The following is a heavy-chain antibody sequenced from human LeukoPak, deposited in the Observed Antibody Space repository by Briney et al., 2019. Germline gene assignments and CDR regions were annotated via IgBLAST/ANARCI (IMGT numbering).Heavy chain of an antibody. CDR2: ISAYNGNT. CDR3: ARGYSGSSWPVGDY. J-gene: IGHJ4*02. D-gene: IGHD6-13*01. Sequence: ASVKVSCKASGGTFSSYAISWVRQAPGQGLEWMRWISAYNGNTNYAQKLQGRVTMTTDTSTSTAYMELRSLRSDDTAVYYCARGYSGSSWPVGDYWGQGTLVTVSS. CDR1: GGTFSSYA. V-gene: IGHV1-18*01.